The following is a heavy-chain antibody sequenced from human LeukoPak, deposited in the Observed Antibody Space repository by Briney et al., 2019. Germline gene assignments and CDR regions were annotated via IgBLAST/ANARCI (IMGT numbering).Heavy chain of an antibody. D-gene: IGHD2-2*01. CDR3: ARVDDVVEVPAAIGFDS. Sequence: ASVKVSCKASGYNFNIYGISWVRQAPGQGLEWMGWISGNNDKPKYAQKLQGRVTMTTDTSTSTAYMEMRSLRSDDTAVYYCARVDDVVEVPAAIGFDSWGQGTLVTVSS. V-gene: IGHV1-18*01. J-gene: IGHJ4*02. CDR1: GYNFNIYG. CDR2: ISGNNDKP.